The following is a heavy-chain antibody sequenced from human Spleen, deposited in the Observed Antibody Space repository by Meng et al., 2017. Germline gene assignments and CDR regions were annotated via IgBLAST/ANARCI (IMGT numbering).Heavy chain of an antibody. Sequence: QVQLQESGPGLVRPSETLSLTCTVSGDSISIYYWTWIRQPPGKGLEWIGYIYYKGNTNYNPSVKSRVTISVDTSKNQFFLKLSSVTAADTAVYYCARVPHRLVDYWYFDLWGRGTLVTVSS. V-gene: IGHV4-59*01. D-gene: IGHD2-15*01. J-gene: IGHJ2*01. CDR1: GDSISIYY. CDR3: ARVPHRLVDYWYFDL. CDR2: IYYKGNT.